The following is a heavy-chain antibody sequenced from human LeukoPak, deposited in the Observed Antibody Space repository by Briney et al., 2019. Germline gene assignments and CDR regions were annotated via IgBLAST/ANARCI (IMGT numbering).Heavy chain of an antibody. D-gene: IGHD2-15*01. CDR2: IYYSGST. CDR1: GGSISSGGYY. Sequence: SKTLSLTCTVSGGSISSGGYYWSWIRQHPGKGLEWIGYIYYSGSTYYNPSLKSQVTISVDTSKNQFSLKLSSVTAADTAVYYCARGGSGGRKPIDYWGQGTLVTVSS. V-gene: IGHV4-31*01. CDR3: ARGGSGGRKPIDY. J-gene: IGHJ4*02.